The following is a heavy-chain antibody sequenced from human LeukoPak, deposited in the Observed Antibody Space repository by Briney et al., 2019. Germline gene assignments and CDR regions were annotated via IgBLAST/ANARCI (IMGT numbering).Heavy chain of an antibody. Sequence: GGSLRLSCAASGFTFSSHAMSWVRQAPGKGLEWVSAISGSGGDTSYAGSVKGRFTISRDNSKNTLYLQMNSLRADDTAVYYCAKVPLDDDFWSGYSDYWGQGTLVTVSS. CDR2: ISGSGGDT. CDR3: AKVPLDDDFWSGYSDY. V-gene: IGHV3-23*01. D-gene: IGHD3-3*01. J-gene: IGHJ4*02. CDR1: GFTFSSHA.